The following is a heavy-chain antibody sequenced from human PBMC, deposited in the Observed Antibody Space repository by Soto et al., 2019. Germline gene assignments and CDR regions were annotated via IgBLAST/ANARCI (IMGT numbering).Heavy chain of an antibody. J-gene: IGHJ4*02. D-gene: IGHD6-19*01. V-gene: IGHV3-48*02. Sequence: EVQLVESGGGMVQPGGSLRVSCAASGFTLSSYSMHWVLQAPGKGLEGVSYISGSGGTIYYADSVKGRFTISRDNAKNSLSVQMNSLRDEDTAVYFCARETGLRSSGWSYYFDFWGQGTRVTVSS. CDR3: ARETGLRSSGWSYYFDF. CDR1: GFTLSSYS. CDR2: ISGSGGTI.